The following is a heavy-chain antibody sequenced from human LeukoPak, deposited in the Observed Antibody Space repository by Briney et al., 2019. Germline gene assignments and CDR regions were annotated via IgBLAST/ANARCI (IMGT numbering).Heavy chain of an antibody. CDR1: GFTVSSNY. J-gene: IGHJ4*02. CDR2: IYSGGST. CDR3: ARGAPTYDSSAYYGY. Sequence: PGGSLRLSCAASGFTVSSNYMSWVRQAPGKGLEWVSVIYSGGSTYYADSVKGRFTISRDNAKNSLYLQMNSLRAEDTAVYYCARGAPTYDSSAYYGYWGQGTLVTVSS. D-gene: IGHD3-22*01. V-gene: IGHV3-53*01.